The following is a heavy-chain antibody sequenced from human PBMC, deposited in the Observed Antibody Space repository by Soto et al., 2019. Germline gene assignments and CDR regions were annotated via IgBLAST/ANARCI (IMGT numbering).Heavy chain of an antibody. CDR1: GCSISSGGYY. J-gene: IGHJ4*02. CDR3: ARDSGPTGIY. CDR2: IYYSGST. D-gene: IGHD3-10*01. V-gene: IGHV4-31*03. Sequence: PSETLSLTCTFSGCSISSGGYYWSWIRQHPGKGLEWIGYIYYSGSTYYNPSLKSRVTISVDTSKNQFSLKLSSVTAADTAVYYWARDSGPTGIYWGQGTLVPVPS.